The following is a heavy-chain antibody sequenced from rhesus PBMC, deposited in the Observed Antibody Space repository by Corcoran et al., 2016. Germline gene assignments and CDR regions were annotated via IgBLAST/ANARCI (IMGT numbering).Heavy chain of an antibody. J-gene: IGHJ4*01. CDR1: GDSLSTPYST. Sequence: QVQLQESGPGLVKPSETLSLTCTVSGDSLSTPYSTRKWIRQPPGKGLEWMGYISCSESTSDHPSLQSRVPVSRDTSKNQFSLTVYSVTAADTAIYYCARSGHGFYEYWGQGVPVTVSS. CDR2: ISCSEST. CDR3: ARSGHGFYEY. V-gene: IGHV4-122*02. D-gene: IGHD3-9*01.